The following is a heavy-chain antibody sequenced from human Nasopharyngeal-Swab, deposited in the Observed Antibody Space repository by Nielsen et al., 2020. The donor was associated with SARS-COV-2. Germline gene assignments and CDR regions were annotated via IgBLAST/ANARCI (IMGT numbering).Heavy chain of an antibody. Sequence: SVKVSCKVSGGPFITNSISWLRQAPGQGLEWMVGILPIVGTPNYSQKFQGRVTITADELTRTAYMELSILTSEDTAVYYCARDLEGAEASDYWGQGNLLTVSS. CDR1: GGPFITNS. CDR3: ARDLEGAEASDY. CDR2: ILPIVGTP. V-gene: IGHV1-69*13. D-gene: IGHD1-1*01. J-gene: IGHJ4*02.